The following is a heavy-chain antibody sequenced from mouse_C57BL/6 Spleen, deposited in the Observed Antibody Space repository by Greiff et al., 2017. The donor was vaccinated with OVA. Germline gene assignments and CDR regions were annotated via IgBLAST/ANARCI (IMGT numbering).Heavy chain of an antibody. D-gene: IGHD1-3*01. CDR3: ARIKSNYGYFDV. J-gene: IGHJ1*03. CDR2: IDPSDSYT. CDR1: GYTFTSYW. V-gene: IGHV1-69*01. Sequence: QVQLQQPGAELVMPGASVKLSCKASGYTFTSYWMHWVKQRPGQGLEWIGEIDPSDSYTNYNQKFKGKSTLTVDKSSSTAYMQLSSLTSEDSAVYYCARIKSNYGYFDVWGTGTTVTVSS.